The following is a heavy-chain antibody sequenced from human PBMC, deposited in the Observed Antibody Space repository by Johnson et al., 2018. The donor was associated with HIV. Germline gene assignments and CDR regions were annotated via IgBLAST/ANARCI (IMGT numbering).Heavy chain of an antibody. J-gene: IGHJ3*02. CDR2: LSYDGSNK. V-gene: IGHV3-30*03. D-gene: IGHD1-7*01. CDR1: GFTFSGYG. CDR3: AGPAGNWNYLNAFDI. Sequence: QVQVLESGGGEVQPGRSLRLSCAASGFTFSGYGMHWVRQAPGKGLEWVAVLSYDGSNKYYAESVKGRFTISRDNSKNSLYLQINSLRAEDTAGYYCAGPAGNWNYLNAFDIWGQGTMVTVSS.